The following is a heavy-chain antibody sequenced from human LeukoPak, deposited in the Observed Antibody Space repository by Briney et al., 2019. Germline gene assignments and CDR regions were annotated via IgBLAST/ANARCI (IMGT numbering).Heavy chain of an antibody. D-gene: IGHD6-19*01. CDR3: AGKRGREAVAGRFYYYYGMDV. Sequence: SETLSLTCAVYGGSFSGYYWSWIRQPPGKGLEWIGEINHSGSTNYNPSLKSRVTISVDTSKNQFSLKLSSVTAADTAVYYCAGKRGREAVAGRFYYYYGMDVWGQGTTVTVSS. CDR2: INHSGST. V-gene: IGHV4-34*01. CDR1: GGSFSGYY. J-gene: IGHJ6*02.